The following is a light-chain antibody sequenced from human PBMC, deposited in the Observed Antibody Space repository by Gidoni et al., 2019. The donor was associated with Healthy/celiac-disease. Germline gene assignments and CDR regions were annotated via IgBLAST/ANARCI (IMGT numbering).Light chain of an antibody. Sequence: DIKMTQSPSSLSASVGDRVTITCQASQVISNYLNWYQQKPGKAPKLLIYDASNLETGVPSRFSGSGSGTDFTFTISSLQPEDIATYYCQQYDNLPWTFGQGTKVEIK. CDR3: QQYDNLPWT. J-gene: IGKJ1*01. V-gene: IGKV1-33*01. CDR1: QVISNY. CDR2: DAS.